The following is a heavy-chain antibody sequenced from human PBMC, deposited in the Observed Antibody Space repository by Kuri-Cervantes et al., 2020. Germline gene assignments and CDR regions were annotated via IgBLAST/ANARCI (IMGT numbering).Heavy chain of an antibody. Sequence: GESLKISCAASGFTFSSSWMHWVCQAPEKGLEWVADIKCDGSEKYYVDSVKGRLTISRDNAKNSLYLQMNSLRAEDTAVYYCAKDLRGRASPAGEYWGQGTLVTVSS. J-gene: IGHJ4*02. V-gene: IGHV3-52*01. D-gene: IGHD1-26*01. CDR2: IKCDGSEK. CDR3: AKDLRGRASPAGEY. CDR1: GFTFSSSW.